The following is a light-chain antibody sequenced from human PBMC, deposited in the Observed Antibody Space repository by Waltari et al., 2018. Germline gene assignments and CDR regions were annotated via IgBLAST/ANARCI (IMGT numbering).Light chain of an antibody. V-gene: IGLV3-1*01. CDR3: QAWDSSTAHVV. Sequence: SYELTQPPSVSVSPGQTASITCSGDKLGDKYASWYQQKPGQSPVVVIYQNNKRPSGIPVRVAGANSGNTATLTCSGTQAMDEADYYCQAWDSSTAHVVFGGGTKLTVL. CDR1: KLGDKY. CDR2: QNN. J-gene: IGLJ2*01.